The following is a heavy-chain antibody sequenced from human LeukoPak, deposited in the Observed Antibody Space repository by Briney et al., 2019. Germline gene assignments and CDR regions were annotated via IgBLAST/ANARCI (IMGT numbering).Heavy chain of an antibody. CDR2: IAYDGSRA. D-gene: IGHD5-24*01. Sequence: GGSLRLSCAGSGFTFGGYGMHWFRQTPGKGMEWVAVIAYDGSRAFYADSVKGRFTISRDNSKNTMSVQMDDLRAEDTAVCYCTRYNNYHFDYWGQGTLVTVSS. CDR1: GFTFGGYG. V-gene: IGHV3-33*01. CDR3: TRYNNYHFDY. J-gene: IGHJ4*02.